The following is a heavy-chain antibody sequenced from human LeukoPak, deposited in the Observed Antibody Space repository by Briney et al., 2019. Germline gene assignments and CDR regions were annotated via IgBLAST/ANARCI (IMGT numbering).Heavy chain of an antibody. D-gene: IGHD5-24*01. V-gene: IGHV1-8*01. CDR1: GYTFTSYD. CDR2: MNPNSGNT. J-gene: IGHJ3*02. Sequence: ASVKVSCKASGYTFTSYDINWVRQATGQGLEWMGWMNPNSGNTGYAQKFQGRVTMTRNTSISTAYMELSSLRSEDTAVYYCARGLEMATITGLFRAFDIWGQGTMVTVSS. CDR3: ARGLEMATITGLFRAFDI.